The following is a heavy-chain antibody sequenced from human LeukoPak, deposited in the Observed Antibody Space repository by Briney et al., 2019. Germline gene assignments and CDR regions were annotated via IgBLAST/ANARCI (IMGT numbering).Heavy chain of an antibody. J-gene: IGHJ4*02. CDR3: ARFLIGGGSPHYFDY. Sequence: GASVKVSCKASGYTFTGYYMHWVRQAPGQGLEWMGWINPNSGGTNYAQKFQGRVIMTTDTLTTTAYMELMSLRSDDTAVYYCARFLIGGGSPHYFDYWGQGTLVTVSS. D-gene: IGHD2-15*01. CDR2: INPNSGGT. V-gene: IGHV1-2*02. CDR1: GYTFTGYY.